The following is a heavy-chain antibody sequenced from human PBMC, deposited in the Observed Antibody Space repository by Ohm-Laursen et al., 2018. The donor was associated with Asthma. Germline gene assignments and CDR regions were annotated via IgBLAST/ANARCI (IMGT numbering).Heavy chain of an antibody. CDR2: IYYSGST. CDR1: GGSVSSGSYY. D-gene: IGHD3-22*01. J-gene: IGHJ4*02. CDR3: ARRNRDRSGYYYVDY. Sequence: SETLSLTCIVSGGSVSSGSYYWSWIRQPPGKGLEWIGYIYYSGSTNYNPSFKSRVTISVDSSKNQFSLNLSSVTAADTAVYLCARRNRDRSGYYYVDYWGQGTLVTVSS. V-gene: IGHV4-61*01.